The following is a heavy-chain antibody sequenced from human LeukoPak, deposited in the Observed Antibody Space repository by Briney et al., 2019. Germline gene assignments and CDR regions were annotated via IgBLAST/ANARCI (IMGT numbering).Heavy chain of an antibody. CDR1: GGSISSGSYY. CDR3: ARLVVSSWYHEVLLGRDY. J-gene: IGHJ4*02. V-gene: IGHV4-61*02. D-gene: IGHD6-13*01. CDR2: IYTSGST. Sequence: SETLSLTCTVSGGSISSGSYYWSWIRQPAGKGLEWIGRIYTSGSTNYNPSLKSRVTISVDTSKNQFSLKLSSVTAADTAVYYCARLVVSSWYHEVLLGRDYWGQGTLVTVSS.